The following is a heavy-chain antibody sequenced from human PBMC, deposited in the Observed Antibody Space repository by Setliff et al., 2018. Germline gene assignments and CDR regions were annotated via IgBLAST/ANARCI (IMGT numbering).Heavy chain of an antibody. J-gene: IGHJ4*02. Sequence: ASVQVSCKTSGYTFTNFGISWVRQAPGQGLEWLGSISPYTGNTNYPERLQGRITMTTDTLTSTVYMELRSLRPDDTALYYCVRSSAPQIVLAADFDRWGQGTLVTVSS. CDR1: GYTFTNFG. D-gene: IGHD2-8*02. CDR3: VRSSAPQIVLAADFDR. V-gene: IGHV1-18*01. CDR2: ISPYTGNT.